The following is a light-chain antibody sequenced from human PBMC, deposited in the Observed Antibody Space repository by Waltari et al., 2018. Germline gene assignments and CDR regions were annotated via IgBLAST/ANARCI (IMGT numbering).Light chain of an antibody. CDR1: QSISSW. Sequence: DIQMTQSPSTLSASVGDRVTTTCRASQSISSWLAWYQQKPGKAPKLLIYKASSLESGVPSRFSGSGSGTEFTLTISSLQPDDFATYYCQQQYTFGQGTKLEIK. CDR3: QQQYT. CDR2: KAS. V-gene: IGKV1-5*03. J-gene: IGKJ2*01.